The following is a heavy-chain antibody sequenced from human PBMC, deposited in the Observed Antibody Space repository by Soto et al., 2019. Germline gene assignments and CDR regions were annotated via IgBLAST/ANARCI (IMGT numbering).Heavy chain of an antibody. V-gene: IGHV5-10-1*01. J-gene: IGHJ4*02. Sequence: GESLKISCKGSGYSFTSYWISWVRQMPGKGLEWMGRIDPSDSYTNYSPSFQGHVTISADKSISTAYLQWSSLKASDTAMYYCARIVWLAQLEDYWGQGTLVTVSS. CDR1: GYSFTSYW. D-gene: IGHD5-12*01. CDR3: ARIVWLAQLEDY. CDR2: IDPSDSYT.